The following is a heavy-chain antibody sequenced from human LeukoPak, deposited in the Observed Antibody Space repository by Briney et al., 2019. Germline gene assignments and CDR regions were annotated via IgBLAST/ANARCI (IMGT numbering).Heavy chain of an antibody. CDR3: ARGARSVVVPVSYYYYMDV. Sequence: SETLSLTCTVSGGSISSYYWSWIRQPAGKGLEWIGRIYTSGSTNYNPSLKSRVTMSVDTSKNQFSLKLSSVTAADTAVYYCARGARSVVVPVSYYYYMDVWGKGTTVTVSS. D-gene: IGHD2-2*01. J-gene: IGHJ6*03. V-gene: IGHV4-4*07. CDR1: GGSISSYY. CDR2: IYTSGST.